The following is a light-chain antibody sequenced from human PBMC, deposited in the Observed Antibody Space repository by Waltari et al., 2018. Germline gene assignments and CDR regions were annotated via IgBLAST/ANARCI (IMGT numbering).Light chain of an antibody. CDR3: QQYGVARYT. CDR2: DAS. CDR1: QSVSSY. J-gene: IGKJ3*01. Sequence: EIVLTQSPATLSLSPGERATLSCRASQSVSSYLAWYQQKPGQAPRLLIYDASNRATGIPARFSGSGSGTDFTLTISSLEPEDFAVYYCQQYGVARYTFGPGTKVDRK. V-gene: IGKV3-11*01.